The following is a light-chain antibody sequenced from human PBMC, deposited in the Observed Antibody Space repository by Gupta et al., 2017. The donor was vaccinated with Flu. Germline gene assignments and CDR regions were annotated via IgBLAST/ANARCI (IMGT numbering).Light chain of an antibody. CDR3: AAWDDRLSVVV. CDR2: SDN. CDR1: SFNVGRSN. J-gene: IGLJ2*01. V-gene: IGLV1-44*01. Sequence: QSVLTQPPSASGIPGRTVTISCSGRSFNVGRSNADWSQPLPGTAPKVLIYSDNQRNSGVPDRFSGSKSGTSASLTISGLQSEDEADYFCAAWDDRLSVVVFGGGTKLTVL.